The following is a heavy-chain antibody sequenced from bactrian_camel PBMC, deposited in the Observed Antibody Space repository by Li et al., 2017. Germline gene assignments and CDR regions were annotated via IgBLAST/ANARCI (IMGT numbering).Heavy chain of an antibody. J-gene: IGHJ6*01. V-gene: IGHV3S53*01. CDR3: ARDFYWGTVVTATNGY. CDR1: GFRHVVCS. D-gene: IGHD6*01. Sequence: VQLVESGGGSVQAGGSLSLTCAGSGFRHVVCSMGWYRQAPGKEREGVAALDSDGSASYADSVKGRFTISRDTAKNTVYLQLNSLKTEDMAMYYCARDFYWGTVVTATNGYWGQGTQVTVS. CDR2: LDSDGSA.